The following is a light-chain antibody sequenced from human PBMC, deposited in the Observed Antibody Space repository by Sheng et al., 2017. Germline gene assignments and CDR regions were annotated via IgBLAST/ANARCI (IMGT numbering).Light chain of an antibody. V-gene: IGKV1-39*01. Sequence: DIQMTQSPSSLSASIGDRVTITCRASQTINKYLNWYQQRPGTAPRLLIYAASTLQSGVPSRFIGSGSGSDFTLTIYSLQPEDLGTYYCQQSYSVPRTFGQDQRWK. J-gene: IGKJ1*01. CDR1: QTINKY. CDR3: QQSYSVPRT. CDR2: AAS.